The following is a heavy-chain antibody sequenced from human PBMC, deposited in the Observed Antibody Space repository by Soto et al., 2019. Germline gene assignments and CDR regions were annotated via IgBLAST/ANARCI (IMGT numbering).Heavy chain of an antibody. CDR1: GGSISTYY. V-gene: IGHV4-59*01. CDR2: INYSGTT. Sequence: PSETLSLTCTVSGGSISTYYWSWIRQPPGKGLEYIGYINYSGTTKYNPSLKSRVTMSVDTSKNQFSLKVSSVTAADTAVYYCARDYYDTTHFFDYWGRGTLGTVSS. J-gene: IGHJ4*02. D-gene: IGHD3-22*01. CDR3: ARDYYDTTHFFDY.